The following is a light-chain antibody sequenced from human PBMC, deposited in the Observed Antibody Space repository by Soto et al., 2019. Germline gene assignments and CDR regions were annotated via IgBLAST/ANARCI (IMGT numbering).Light chain of an antibody. CDR1: QSSSGW. CDR3: QHYNSYRT. CDR2: DVS. V-gene: IGKV1-5*01. Sequence: DIQMSPTPSTLYASVVDRVPITFRASQSSSGWLTWYQLKPGKAPKLLIHDVSSLESGVPSRFSGSGSVTEFTLTLSSLQPDDFATDYCQHYNSYRTLGQVTKVDI. J-gene: IGKJ1*01.